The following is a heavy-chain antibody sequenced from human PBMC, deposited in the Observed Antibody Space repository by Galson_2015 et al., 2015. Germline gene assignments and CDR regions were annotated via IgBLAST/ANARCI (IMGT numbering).Heavy chain of an antibody. CDR1: GYTFTSYD. V-gene: IGHV1-8*01. D-gene: IGHD3-3*01. J-gene: IGHJ4*02. Sequence: QSGAEVKKPGESLRISCKASGYTFTSYDINWVRQATGQGLEWMGWMNPNSGNTGYAQKFQGRVTMTRNTSISTAYMELSSLRSEDTAVYYCARTYDFWSGLSYWGQGTLVTVSS. CDR2: MNPNSGNT. CDR3: ARTYDFWSGLSY.